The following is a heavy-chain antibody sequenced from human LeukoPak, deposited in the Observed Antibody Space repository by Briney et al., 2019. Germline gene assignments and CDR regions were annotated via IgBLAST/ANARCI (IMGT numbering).Heavy chain of an antibody. V-gene: IGHV1-2*04. CDR1: GYTFTGYY. D-gene: IGHD2-15*01. CDR3: AREPIVVVVAAPSGGRVDAFDI. Sequence: GASVKVSCKASGYTFTGYYMHWVRQAPGQGLEWMGWINPNSGGTNYAQKFQGWVTMTRDTSISTAYMELSRLRSDDTAVYYCAREPIVVVVAAPSGGRVDAFDIWGQGTMVTVSS. CDR2: INPNSGGT. J-gene: IGHJ3*02.